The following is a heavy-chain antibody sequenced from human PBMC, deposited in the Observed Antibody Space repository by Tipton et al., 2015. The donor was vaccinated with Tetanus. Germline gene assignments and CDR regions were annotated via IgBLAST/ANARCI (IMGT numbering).Heavy chain of an antibody. Sequence: QLVQSGADVKKPGESLKISCKASGYSFTSHWIGWVRQMPGKGLGWMGMTFPDDSDTRYSPSFQGHVTFSVDKSTSTVYLQWSSLKASDPAMYFCARMYSTSSPFDHWGQGTLVAVSS. J-gene: IGHJ4*02. CDR3: ARMYSTSSPFDH. CDR2: TFPDDSDT. CDR1: GYSFTSHW. V-gene: IGHV5-51*01. D-gene: IGHD6-6*01.